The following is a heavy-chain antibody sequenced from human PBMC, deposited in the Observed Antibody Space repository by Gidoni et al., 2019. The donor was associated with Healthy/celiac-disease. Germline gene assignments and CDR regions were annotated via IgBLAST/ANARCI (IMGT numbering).Heavy chain of an antibody. V-gene: IGHV3-9*01. CDR3: AKVGGYDSSGYYQYYFDY. J-gene: IGHJ4*02. D-gene: IGHD3-22*01. CDR2: ISWNSGSI. Sequence: EVQLVESGGGLVQPGRSLRLSCAASGFTFDDYAMHWVRQAPGKGLEWVSGISWNSGSIGYADSVKGRFTISRDNAKNSLYLQMNSLRAEDTALYYCAKVGGYDSSGYYQYYFDYWGQGTLVTVSS. CDR1: GFTFDDYA.